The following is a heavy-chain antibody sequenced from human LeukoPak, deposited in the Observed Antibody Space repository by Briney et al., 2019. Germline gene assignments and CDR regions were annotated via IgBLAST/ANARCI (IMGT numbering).Heavy chain of an antibody. CDR3: ARLSYYYDSSGYHYGPIDY. CDR2: IYYSGST. D-gene: IGHD3-22*01. J-gene: IGHJ4*02. CDR1: GGSISSYY. Sequence: SETLSLTCTVPGGSISSYYWSWIRQPPGKGLEWIGYIYYSGSTNYNPSLKSRVTISVDTSKNQFSLKLSSVTAADTAVYYCARLSYYYDSSGYHYGPIDYWGQGTLVTVSS. V-gene: IGHV4-59*08.